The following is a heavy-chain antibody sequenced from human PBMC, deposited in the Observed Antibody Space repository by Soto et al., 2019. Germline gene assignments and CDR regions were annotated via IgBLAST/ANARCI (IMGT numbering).Heavy chain of an antibody. J-gene: IGHJ3*02. CDR3: AKDMDYGDSGYYSSGAFDI. CDR1: GFTFSSYA. D-gene: IGHD3-22*01. Sequence: GWSLRLSCAASGFTFSSYAMSWVRQAPGNGLEWVSAISGSGGSTYYADSVKGRFTISRDNSKNTLYLQMNSLRAEDTAVYYCAKDMDYGDSGYYSSGAFDIWGQGTMVTVSS. V-gene: IGHV3-23*01. CDR2: ISGSGGST.